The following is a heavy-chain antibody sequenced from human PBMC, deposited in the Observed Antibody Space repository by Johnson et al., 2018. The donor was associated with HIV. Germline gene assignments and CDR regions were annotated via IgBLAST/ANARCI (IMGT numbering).Heavy chain of an antibody. CDR1: GFTVSSNY. D-gene: IGHD6-13*01. J-gene: IGHJ3*02. V-gene: IGHV3-74*02. CDR3: ARGKGAAAGLDAVES. CDR2: TNSDGSST. Sequence: VQLVESGGGLVQPGGSLRLSCAASGFTVSSNYMSWVRQAPGKGLVWVSRTNSDGSSTTYADSVKGRFTISRDKAKNTLYLQMNSLRAEDTAVYYCARGKGAAAGLDAVESWGQGIMVTVSS.